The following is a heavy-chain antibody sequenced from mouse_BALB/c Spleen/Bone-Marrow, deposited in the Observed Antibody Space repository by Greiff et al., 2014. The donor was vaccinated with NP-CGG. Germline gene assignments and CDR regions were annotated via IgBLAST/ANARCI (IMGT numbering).Heavy chain of an antibody. CDR1: GFNIKDTY. J-gene: IGHJ3*01. V-gene: IGHV14-3*02. D-gene: IGHD2-3*01. CDR2: IDPANGNT. CDR3: AHDAPFAY. Sequence: VQLQQSGAELVKPGASVKLSCTTSGFNIKDTYIHWVKQRPEQGLEWIGRIDPANGNTKYDPEFQGKATITADTSSNTAYLHLGSLTSEDTAVYSCAHDAPFAYWGQGTLVTVSA.